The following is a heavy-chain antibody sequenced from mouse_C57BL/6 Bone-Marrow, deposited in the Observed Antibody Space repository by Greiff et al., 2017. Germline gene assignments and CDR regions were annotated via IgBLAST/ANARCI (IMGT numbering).Heavy chain of an antibody. CDR1: GFNIKDDY. V-gene: IGHV14-4*01. J-gene: IGHJ2*01. Sequence: VQLQQSGAELVRPGASVKLSCTASGFNIKDDYMHWVKQRPEQGLEWIGWIDPENGDTEYASKFQGKATITADPSSNTASLQLSSLTSEDTAVYFCTVDLWAHKYYFDYWGQGTTLTVSS. CDR3: TVDLWAHKYYFDY. D-gene: IGHD6-1*01. CDR2: IDPENGDT.